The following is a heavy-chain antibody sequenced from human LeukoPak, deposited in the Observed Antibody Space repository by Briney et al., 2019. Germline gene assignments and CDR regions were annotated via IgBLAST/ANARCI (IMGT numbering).Heavy chain of an antibody. V-gene: IGHV3-48*03. Sequence: GGSLRLSCAASGFTFSNYEMNWVRQAPGKGLEWVSYISRSSGSSIYYADSVKGRFTISRHNAKNSLYLQMNSLRAEDTAVYYCARDSSGWYYFDYWGQGILVTVSS. CDR3: ARDSSGWYYFDY. CDR2: ISRSSGSSI. D-gene: IGHD6-19*01. CDR1: GFTFSNYE. J-gene: IGHJ4*02.